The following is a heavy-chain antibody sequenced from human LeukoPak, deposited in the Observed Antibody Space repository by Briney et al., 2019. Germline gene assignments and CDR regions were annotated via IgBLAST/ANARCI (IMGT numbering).Heavy chain of an antibody. D-gene: IGHD3-10*01. CDR2: INHSGST. J-gene: IGHJ6*03. Sequence: NPSETLSLTCAVYGGSFSGYYWSWIRQPTGKGLEWIGEINHSGSTNYNPSLKSRVTISVDTSKNQFSLKLSSVTAADTAVYYCARGNYGYYYYYYMDVWGKGTTVTVSS. CDR3: ARGNYGYYYYYYMDV. V-gene: IGHV4-34*01. CDR1: GGSFSGYY.